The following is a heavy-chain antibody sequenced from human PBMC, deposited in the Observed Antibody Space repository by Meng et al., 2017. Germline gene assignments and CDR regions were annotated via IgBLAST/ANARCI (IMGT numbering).Heavy chain of an antibody. J-gene: IGHJ4*02. V-gene: IGHV1-2*06. CDR1: GYYFPDYY. D-gene: IGHD6-13*01. CDR3: ARDEDISAAGKLFGDY. Sequence: LGESGGKVKKPGASGKASCKPSGYYFPDYYTRWVRQAPGQGLWWMGRIDPKNGDPHYAQKFKGRVTMTGDTSISTAYMDLSGLRSDDTAVYYCARDEDISAAGKLFGDYWGQGTLVTVSS. CDR2: IDPKNGDP.